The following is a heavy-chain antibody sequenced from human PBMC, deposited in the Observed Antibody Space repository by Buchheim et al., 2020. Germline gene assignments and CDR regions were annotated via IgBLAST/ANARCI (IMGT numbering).Heavy chain of an antibody. D-gene: IGHD2-21*01. V-gene: IGHV4-59*01. J-gene: IGHJ5*02. Sequence: QVQLQESGPGLVKPSETLSLTCTVSGGSISSYYWRWIRQPPGKGLEWIGYIYYSGSTNYNPSLKSRVTISVDTSKNQFSLTLSSVTAADTAVYYCAREERAYCGGDCTADWFDPWGQGTL. CDR1: GGSISSYY. CDR2: IYYSGST. CDR3: AREERAYCGGDCTADWFDP.